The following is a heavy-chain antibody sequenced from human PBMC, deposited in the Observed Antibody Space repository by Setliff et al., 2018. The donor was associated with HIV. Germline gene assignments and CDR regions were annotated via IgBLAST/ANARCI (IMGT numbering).Heavy chain of an antibody. V-gene: IGHV4-34*01. CDR3: ARFYGDYETDNWFDP. J-gene: IGHJ5*02. Sequence: SETLSLTCAVYGGSFSAYYWSWIRQPPGKGLEWIGEINHSVSTNYNPSLKSRVTISVDTSKNQFSVTLTSVTEADTAVYYCARFYGDYETDNWFDPWGHGILVTVSS. CDR2: INHSVST. D-gene: IGHD4-17*01. CDR1: GGSFSAYY.